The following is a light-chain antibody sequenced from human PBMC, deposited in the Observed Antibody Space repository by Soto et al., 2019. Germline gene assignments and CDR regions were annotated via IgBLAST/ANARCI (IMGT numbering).Light chain of an antibody. V-gene: IGKV3-11*01. J-gene: IGKJ1*01. CDR3: QQSHNWPRT. Sequence: EIVLTQSPGTLSLSXGDRATLXCRASQRVSTFLAWYQQRPGQAPRLLISEASNRATGIPARFSGSGSGTDFTLTISSLEPEDFAVYYCQQSHNWPRTFGQGTKVDIK. CDR1: QRVSTF. CDR2: EAS.